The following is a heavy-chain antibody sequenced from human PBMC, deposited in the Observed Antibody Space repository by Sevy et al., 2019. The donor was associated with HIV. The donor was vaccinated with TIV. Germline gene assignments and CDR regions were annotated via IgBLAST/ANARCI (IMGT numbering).Heavy chain of an antibody. CDR2: TYWDDDQ. Sequence: SGPTLVKPTQTLKLTCVFSGFSLSTDGVGVGWIRQPPGKALEWLALTYWDDDQRYSPSLKSRLTITKDTSKNQVVLIMTNMDPVDTATDYCAPGVWLRDASGMTFDYWGQGTLVTVSS. V-gene: IGHV2-5*02. D-gene: IGHD2-15*01. J-gene: IGHJ4*02. CDR1: GFSLSTDGVG. CDR3: APGVWLRDASGMTFDY.